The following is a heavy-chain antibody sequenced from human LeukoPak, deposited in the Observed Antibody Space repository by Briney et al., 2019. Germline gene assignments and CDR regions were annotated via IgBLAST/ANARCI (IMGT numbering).Heavy chain of an antibody. Sequence: SETLSLTCTVSGGSISSYYWSWIRQPPGKGLEWIGYIYYSGSTNYNPSLKSRVTISVDTSKNQFSLKLSSVTAADTAVYYCARGGDGYSYATNTNWFDPWGQGTLVTVSS. CDR3: ARGGDGYSYATNTNWFDP. J-gene: IGHJ5*02. V-gene: IGHV4-59*01. D-gene: IGHD5-18*01. CDR1: GGSISSYY. CDR2: IYYSGST.